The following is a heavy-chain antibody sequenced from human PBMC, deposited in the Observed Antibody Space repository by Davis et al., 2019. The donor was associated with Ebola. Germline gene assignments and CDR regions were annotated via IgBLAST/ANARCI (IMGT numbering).Heavy chain of an antibody. V-gene: IGHV7-4-1*02. CDR2: INTNTGDP. CDR3: TRERATEFDY. CDR1: GYTFTNYY. Sequence: ASVPVSCKASGYTFTNYYMHSVRQPPGQGLEWMGWINTNTGDPMYAQGFTGRFVFSLDTSVSTTFLQISRLEAEDTAMYYCTRERATEFDYWGQGTLVTVSS. J-gene: IGHJ4*02. D-gene: IGHD1-1*01.